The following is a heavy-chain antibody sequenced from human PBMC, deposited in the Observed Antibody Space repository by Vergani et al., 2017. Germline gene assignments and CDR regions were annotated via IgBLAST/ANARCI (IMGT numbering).Heavy chain of an antibody. CDR2: IFPGDSST. CDR1: GYEFSLFW. V-gene: IGHV5-51*03. J-gene: IGHJ4*02. Sequence: EVRLVQSGGDVKQPGESLQISCQASGYEFSLFWIGCVRHMAGKGLEWVGTIFPGDSSTSYSPSFEGQVTVSVDTSITTAFLQWSSLKASDSGIYYCVRVGVTGPDWGQGTQVTVSS. D-gene: IGHD1-26*01. CDR3: VRVGVTGPD.